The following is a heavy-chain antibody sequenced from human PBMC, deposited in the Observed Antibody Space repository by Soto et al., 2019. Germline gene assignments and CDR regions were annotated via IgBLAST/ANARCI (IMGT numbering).Heavy chain of an antibody. V-gene: IGHV1-69*01. CDR2: IIPIFGTA. D-gene: IGHD3-3*01. CDR3: ARPRGWLTLRFLVGGYYGMDV. CDR1: GGTFSSYA. J-gene: IGHJ6*02. Sequence: QVQLVQSGAEVKKPGSSVKVSCKSSGGTFSSYAISWVRQAPGQGLEWMGGIIPIFGTANYAQKFQGRVTITADESTSTAYMEMSRLRSEDTAVYYCARPRGWLTLRFLVGGYYGMDVWGQGTTVTVSS.